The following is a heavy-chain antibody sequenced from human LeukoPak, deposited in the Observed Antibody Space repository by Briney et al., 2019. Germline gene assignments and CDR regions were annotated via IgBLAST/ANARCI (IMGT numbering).Heavy chain of an antibody. CDR2: ISWNSGSI. CDR1: GFTFDDYA. CDR3: ATHGANDDAFDL. V-gene: IGHV3-9*01. J-gene: IGHJ3*01. D-gene: IGHD1-1*01. Sequence: RTGGSLRLSCAASGFTFDDYAMHWVRQAPGKGLEWVSGISWNSGSIGYADSVKGRFTISRDNAKNSLYLQMNSLRAEDTALYYCATHGANDDAFDLWGQGTMVTVSS.